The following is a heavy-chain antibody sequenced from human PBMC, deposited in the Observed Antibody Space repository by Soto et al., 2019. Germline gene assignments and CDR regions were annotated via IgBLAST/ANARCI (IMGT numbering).Heavy chain of an antibody. V-gene: IGHV1-69*01. J-gene: IGHJ6*02. CDR3: AAELSFGKLSVV. D-gene: IGHD3-10*01. CDR1: GDTFKNCV. Sequence: QVQVVQSGDEVRRPGSSVKVSCKASGDTFKNCVISWVRQAPGQGLEWMGGIIPLFGTTDFAQRFQGRLTITTAESTTTAYMELSRLRSEDTATYFCAAELSFGKLSVVWGQGTTVIVSS. CDR2: IIPLFGTT.